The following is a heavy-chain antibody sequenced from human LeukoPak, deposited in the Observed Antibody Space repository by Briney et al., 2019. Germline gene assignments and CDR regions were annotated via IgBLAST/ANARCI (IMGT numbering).Heavy chain of an antibody. CDR3: ARGASVDRTYNYYDY. D-gene: IGHD5-24*01. Sequence: GGSLRLSCAASGFTFNSYAMSWVRQAPGKGLEWVSAISGSGGSTYYADSVKGRFTISRDNAKNTLYLQMNSLRVEDTAVYYCARGASVDRTYNYYDYWGQETLVTVSS. V-gene: IGHV3-23*01. CDR1: GFTFNSYA. CDR2: ISGSGGST. J-gene: IGHJ4*02.